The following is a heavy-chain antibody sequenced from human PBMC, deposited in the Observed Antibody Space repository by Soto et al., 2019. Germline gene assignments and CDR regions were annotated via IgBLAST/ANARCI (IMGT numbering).Heavy chain of an antibody. D-gene: IGHD3-3*01. CDR3: ARDKYEFWSGYPWFDP. V-gene: IGHV3-33*01. CDR2: IWYDGSNK. J-gene: IGHJ5*02. Sequence: GGSLRLSCAASGFTFSSYGMHWVRQAPGKGLEWVAVIWYDGSNKYYADSVKGRFTISRDNSKNTLYLQMNSLRAEDTAVYYCARDKYEFWSGYPWFDPWGQGTLVTVSS. CDR1: GFTFSSYG.